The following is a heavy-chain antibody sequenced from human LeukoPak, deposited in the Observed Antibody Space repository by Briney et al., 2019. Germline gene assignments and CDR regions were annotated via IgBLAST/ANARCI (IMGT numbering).Heavy chain of an antibody. Sequence: ASVKVTCKASGGTFSSYAISWVRQAPGQGLEWMGWISAYNGNTNYAQKLQGRVTMTTDTSTSTAYMELRSLRSDDTAVYYCARVRYCSSTSCLFPDYWGQGTLVTVSS. CDR3: ARVRYCSSTSCLFPDY. J-gene: IGHJ4*02. V-gene: IGHV1-18*01. CDR2: ISAYNGNT. D-gene: IGHD2-2*01. CDR1: GGTFSSYA.